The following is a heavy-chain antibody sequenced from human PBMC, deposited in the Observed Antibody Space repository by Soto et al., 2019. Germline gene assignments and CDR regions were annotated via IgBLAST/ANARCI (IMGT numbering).Heavy chain of an antibody. D-gene: IGHD2-15*01. CDR3: ARDRFPWRSYSYCSGGSCYRAPIEY. CDR2: IWYDGSNK. J-gene: IGHJ4*02. V-gene: IGHV3-33*01. CDR1: GFTFSSYG. Sequence: GGSLRLSCAASGFTFSSYGMHWVRQAPGKGLEWVAVIWYDGSNKYYADSVKGRFTISRDNSKNTLYLQMNSLRAEDTAVYYCARDRFPWRSYSYCSGGSCYRAPIEYWGQGTLVTVSS.